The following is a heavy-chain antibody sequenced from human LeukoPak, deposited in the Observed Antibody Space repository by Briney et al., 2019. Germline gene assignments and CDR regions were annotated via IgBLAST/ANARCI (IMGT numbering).Heavy chain of an antibody. D-gene: IGHD4-17*01. V-gene: IGHV4-59*08. CDR1: GGSISSYY. CDR3: ARHAPENDYGDYGRYFDY. Sequence: SETLSLTCTVSGGSISSYYWSWIRQPPGKGLEWIGYIYYSGSTNYNPSLKSRVTISVDTSKNQFPLKLSSVTAADTAVHYCARHAPENDYGDYGRYFDYWGQGTLVTVSS. J-gene: IGHJ4*02. CDR2: IYYSGST.